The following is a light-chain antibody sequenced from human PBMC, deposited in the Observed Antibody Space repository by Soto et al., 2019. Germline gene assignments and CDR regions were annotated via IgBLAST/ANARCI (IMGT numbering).Light chain of an antibody. CDR1: QSVGSY. CDR2: GAS. CDR3: QQYSNSPRT. J-gene: IGKJ1*01. Sequence: EIVLIQSPATLSLSPGERATLSCRASQSVGSYLAWYQHKPGQAPNLLMYGASRRAAGIPERFSGSGSGTDFTLTISRLEPEDFAVYYCQQYSNSPRTFGQGTKVDIK. V-gene: IGKV3-20*01.